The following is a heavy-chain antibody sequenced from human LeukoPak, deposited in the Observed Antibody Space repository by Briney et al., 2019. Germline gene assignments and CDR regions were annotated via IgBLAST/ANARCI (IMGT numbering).Heavy chain of an antibody. CDR1: GDSISNYY. V-gene: IGHV4-59*01. J-gene: IGHJ4*02. Sequence: SETLSLTCTVSGDSISNYYWSWIRQSPGKELEWIGYMYNRGSTIYNPSLKSRVTISTDTSKNQFSLRLTSVTAADTAVYYCAQAEKAVTGTLDYWGQGTLITVSS. D-gene: IGHD6-19*01. CDR2: MYNRGST. CDR3: AQAEKAVTGTLDY.